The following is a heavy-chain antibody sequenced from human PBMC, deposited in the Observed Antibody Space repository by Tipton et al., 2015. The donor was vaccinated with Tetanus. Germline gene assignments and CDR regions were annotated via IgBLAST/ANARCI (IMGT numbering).Heavy chain of an antibody. CDR1: GGSISSFY. D-gene: IGHD3-9*01. V-gene: IGHV4-59*08. J-gene: IGHJ4*02. Sequence: TLSLTCTVSGGSISSFYWYWIRQPPGKGLEWIGYMFYSGSAYYNPSLKSRITISMDTSRNQFSLELNSVTAADTAVYYCARRGGDFLTGYYDSWGQGTLVTVSS. CDR3: ARRGGDFLTGYYDS. CDR2: MFYSGSA.